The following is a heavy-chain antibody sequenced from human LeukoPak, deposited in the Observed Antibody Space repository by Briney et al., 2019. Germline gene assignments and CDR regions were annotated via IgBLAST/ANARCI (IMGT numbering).Heavy chain of an antibody. V-gene: IGHV3-20*04. J-gene: IGHJ3*02. D-gene: IGHD2-2*01. Sequence: PGGSLRLSCAASGFTFDDYGMSWVRQAPGKGLEWVSGINWNGGSTAYADSVKGRFTISRDNAKNSLYLQMNSLRAEDTALYYCATELAYCSSTSCYRHPQDDAFDIWGQGTMVTVSS. CDR3: ATELAYCSSTSCYRHPQDDAFDI. CDR1: GFTFDDYG. CDR2: INWNGGST.